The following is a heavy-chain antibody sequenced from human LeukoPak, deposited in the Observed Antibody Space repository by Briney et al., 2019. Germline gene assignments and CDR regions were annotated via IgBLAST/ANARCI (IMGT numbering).Heavy chain of an antibody. CDR3: ARDPGAAWFDP. Sequence: SETLSLTCTVSGGSISSSSYYWGWIRQPPGKGLEWIGSIYYSGSTYYNPSLKSRVTLSVDTSKNQFSLKLSSVTAADTAVYYCARDPGAAWFDPWGQGTLVTVSS. J-gene: IGHJ5*02. V-gene: IGHV4-39*07. CDR1: GGSISSSSYY. D-gene: IGHD7-27*01. CDR2: IYYSGST.